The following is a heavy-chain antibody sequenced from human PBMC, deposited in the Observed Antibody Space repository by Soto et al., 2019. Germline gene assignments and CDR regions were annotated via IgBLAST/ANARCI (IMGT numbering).Heavy chain of an antibody. CDR3: AKEQGYSSGWSFDY. D-gene: IGHD6-19*01. J-gene: IGHJ4*02. V-gene: IGHV3-30*18. CDR1: GFTFSSYG. Sequence: QVQLVESGGGVVQPGRSLRLSCAASGFTFSSYGMHWVRQAPGKGLEWVAVISYDGSNKYYADSVKGRFTISRDNSKNTLYLQMNSLRAEDTAVYYCAKEQGYSSGWSFDYWGQGTLVTVSS. CDR2: ISYDGSNK.